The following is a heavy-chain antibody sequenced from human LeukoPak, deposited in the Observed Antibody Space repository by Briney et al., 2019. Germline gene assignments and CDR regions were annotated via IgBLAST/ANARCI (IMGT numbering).Heavy chain of an antibody. Sequence: PSETLSLTCAVSGGAMRTSSYYWGWIRQAPGKGLVWIGSIYYSATTYYNPSLKSRVSISINTSSNQFSLKLTSVTAADTAVFYCASRWEYNHGYPRFDQWGQGILVTVSS. V-gene: IGHV4-39*01. CDR3: ASRWEYNHGYPRFDQ. CDR2: IYYSATT. J-gene: IGHJ4*02. D-gene: IGHD3-22*01. CDR1: GGAMRTSSYY.